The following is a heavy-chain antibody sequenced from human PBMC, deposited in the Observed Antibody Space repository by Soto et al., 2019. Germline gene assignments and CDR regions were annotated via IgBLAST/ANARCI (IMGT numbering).Heavy chain of an antibody. Sequence: ASVKVSCKASGYTFTSYGISWVRQARGQGLEWMGWISAYNGNTNYAQKLQGRVTMTTDTSTSTAYMELRSLRSDDTAVYYCARDTAGTTYLSSYGMDVWGQGTTVTVSS. D-gene: IGHD1-1*01. CDR3: ARDTAGTTYLSSYGMDV. CDR2: ISAYNGNT. V-gene: IGHV1-18*04. CDR1: GYTFTSYG. J-gene: IGHJ6*02.